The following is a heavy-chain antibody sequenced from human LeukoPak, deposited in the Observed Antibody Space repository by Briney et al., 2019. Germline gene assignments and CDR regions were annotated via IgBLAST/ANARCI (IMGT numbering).Heavy chain of an antibody. CDR2: INWNGGNT. D-gene: IGHD4-11*01. J-gene: IGHJ4*02. V-gene: IGHV3-20*04. CDR3: ARVASNYDFDY. CDR1: GFTFDDYG. Sequence: GGSLRLSCAASGFTFDDYGMTWVRQAPGKGLEWVSGINWNGGNTGYADSVKGRFTISRDNAQNSLYLHMNSLRAEDTALYYCARVASNYDFDYWGQGTLVSVSS.